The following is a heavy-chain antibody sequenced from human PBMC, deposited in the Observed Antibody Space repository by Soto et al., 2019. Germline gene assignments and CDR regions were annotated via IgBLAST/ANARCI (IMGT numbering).Heavy chain of an antibody. Sequence: SETLSLTCTVSGGSISSYYGSWIRQPPGKGLEWIGYIYYSGSTNYNPSLKSRVTISVDTSKNQFSLKLSSVTAADTAVYYCARGYSSGWYGYFDYWGQGTLVTVSS. CDR3: ARGYSSGWYGYFDY. J-gene: IGHJ4*02. V-gene: IGHV4-59*01. D-gene: IGHD6-19*01. CDR2: IYYSGST. CDR1: GGSISSYY.